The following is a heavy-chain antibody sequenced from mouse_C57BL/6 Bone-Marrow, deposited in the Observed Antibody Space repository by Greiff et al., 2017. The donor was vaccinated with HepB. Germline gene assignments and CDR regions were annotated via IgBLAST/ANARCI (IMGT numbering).Heavy chain of an antibody. V-gene: IGHV1-64*01. CDR2: IHPNSVST. J-gene: IGHJ3*01. CDR1: GYTFTSYW. Sequence: VQLQHPGAELVKPGASVKLSCKASGYTFTSYWMPWVKQRPGEGLGWIGMIHPNSVSTTYNETFKSKTTLTVDKATSTAYMQLSSLTSEDSAVYYGAKSGTRWLAYWGQGTLVTVSA. CDR3: AKSGTRWLAY. D-gene: IGHD4-1*01.